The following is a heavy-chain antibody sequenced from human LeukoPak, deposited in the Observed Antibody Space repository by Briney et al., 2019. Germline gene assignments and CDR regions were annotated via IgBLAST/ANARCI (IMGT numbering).Heavy chain of an antibody. D-gene: IGHD3-10*01. V-gene: IGHV4-61*01. CDR3: ARQYYYGSGSYYDL. CDR1: GGSVSSGSYY. J-gene: IGHJ4*02. CDR2: IYFSGST. Sequence: SETLSLTCTVSGGSVSSGSYYWSWIRQPPGKGLEWIGYIYFSGSTTYNPSLNSRVTISVDTSKNKFSLKLSSVTAADTAVYYCARQYYYGSGSYYDLWGQGTLVTVSS.